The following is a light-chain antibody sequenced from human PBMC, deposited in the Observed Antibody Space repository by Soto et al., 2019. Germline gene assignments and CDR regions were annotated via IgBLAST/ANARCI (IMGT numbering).Light chain of an antibody. V-gene: IGLV4-69*01. CDR1: SGHSNYA. J-gene: IGLJ3*02. CDR3: QTWGTGIQV. CDR2: INSDGSH. Sequence: QAVVTQSPSASASLGASVKVTCTLSSGHSNYAIAWHQQQPDKGPRYLMKINSDGSHSKGDGIPDRFSGSSSGAERYLTISGLQSEDEGDYYCQTWGTGIQVFGGGTEVTVL.